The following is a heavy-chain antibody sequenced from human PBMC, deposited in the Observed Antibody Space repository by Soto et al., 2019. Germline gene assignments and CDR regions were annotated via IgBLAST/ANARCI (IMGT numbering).Heavy chain of an antibody. J-gene: IGHJ3*02. CDR3: ARESSSDTSGDAFDI. CDR1: GFTFSSYD. V-gene: IGHV3-13*01. Sequence: EVQLVESGGGLVQPGGSLRLSCAASGFTFSSYDMHWVRQATGKGLEWVSAIGTAGDTYYPGSVKGRFTISIENAKNSLYLQMNSLRAGDTAVYYCARESSSDTSGDAFDIWGQGTMVTVSS. CDR2: IGTAGDT. D-gene: IGHD6-6*01.